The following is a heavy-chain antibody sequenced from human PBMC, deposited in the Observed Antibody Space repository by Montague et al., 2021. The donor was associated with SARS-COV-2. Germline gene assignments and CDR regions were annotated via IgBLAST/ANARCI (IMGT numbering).Heavy chain of an antibody. J-gene: IGHJ5*02. CDR3: ARVRPHGGSLTLGGFAP. V-gene: IGHV5-51*03. CDR2: IYPGDSDT. D-gene: IGHD3-16*01. Sequence: QSGAEVKKPGESLTISCNASGYIFTKYWIGWVRQMPGKGLEWMGIIYPGDSDTRYSPSFQGQVTMSVDKSISTAYLQWSRLKVSDTAIYFCARVRPHGGSLTLGGFAPWGQGTLVSVAS. CDR1: GYIFTKYW.